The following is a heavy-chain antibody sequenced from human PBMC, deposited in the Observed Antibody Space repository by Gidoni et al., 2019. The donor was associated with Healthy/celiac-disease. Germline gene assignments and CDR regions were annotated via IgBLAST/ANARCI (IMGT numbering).Heavy chain of an antibody. CDR1: GFPFSSYA. CDR2: ISGSGGST. D-gene: IGHD2-15*01. CDR3: AKVRDIVVVVAATPFDY. J-gene: IGHJ4*02. Sequence: EVQLLESGGGLVQPGGSLRPSCAASGFPFSSYAMSWVRQAPGKGLEWVSAISGSGGSTYYADSVKGRFTISRDNSKNTLYLQMNSLRAEDTAVYYCAKVRDIVVVVAATPFDYWGQGTLVTVSS. V-gene: IGHV3-23*01.